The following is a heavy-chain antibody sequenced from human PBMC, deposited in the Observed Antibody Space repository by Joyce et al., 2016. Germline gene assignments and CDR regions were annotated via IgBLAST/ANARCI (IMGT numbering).Heavy chain of an antibody. J-gene: IGHJ4*02. CDR1: GLTFSDSH. D-gene: IGHD2-2*01. V-gene: IGHV3-73*02. CDR2: IRHKGDNYAT. CDR3: SRQTISCHDY. Sequence: EVQLVESGGGLVQPGGSLKLSCAASGLTFSDSHIHWVRQASGKGMEWVGHIRHKGDNYATAYSASVKGRFTISRDDSKNTAYLQMNSLKTEDTAVYFCSRQTISCHDYWGQGTVVTVSS.